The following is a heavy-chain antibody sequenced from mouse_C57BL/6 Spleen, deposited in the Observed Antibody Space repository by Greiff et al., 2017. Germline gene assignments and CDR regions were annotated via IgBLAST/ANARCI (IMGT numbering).Heavy chain of an antibody. V-gene: IGHV1-61*01. CDR1: GYTFTSYW. CDR3: AKGPYYAMDY. Sequence: QVQLKQPGAELVRPGSSVKLSCKASGYTFTSYWMDWVKQRPGQGLAWIGNIYPSDSETHYNQKFKDKATLTVDKSSSTAYMQLSSLTSEDSAVYYCAKGPYYAMDYWGQGTSVTVSS. J-gene: IGHJ4*01. CDR2: IYPSDSET. D-gene: IGHD3-3*01.